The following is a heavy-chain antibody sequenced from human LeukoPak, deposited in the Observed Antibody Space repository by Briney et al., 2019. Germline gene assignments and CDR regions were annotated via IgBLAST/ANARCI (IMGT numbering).Heavy chain of an antibody. CDR3: ARVSSSWWFDD. Sequence: ASVKVSCKASGYTFTSYGISWVRQAPGQGLECMGWISAYNGNTNYAQKLQCRVTMTTDTYTSIVYMELRSLRSDAAAVYYCARVSSSWWFDDWGKGTLVTVSS. D-gene: IGHD6-13*01. V-gene: IGHV1-18*01. CDR1: GYTFTSYG. J-gene: IGHJ4*02. CDR2: ISAYNGNT.